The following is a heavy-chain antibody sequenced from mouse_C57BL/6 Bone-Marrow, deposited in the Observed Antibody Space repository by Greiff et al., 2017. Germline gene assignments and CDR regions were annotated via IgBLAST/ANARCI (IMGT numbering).Heavy chain of an antibody. V-gene: IGHV1-76*01. CDR3: ARGLDYDGDAMDY. D-gene: IGHD2-4*01. Sequence: QVQLKESGAELVRPGASVKLSCKASGYTFTDYYINWVKQRPGQGLEWIARIYPGSGNTYYNEKFKGKATLTAEKSSSTAYMQLSSLTSEDSAVYFCARGLDYDGDAMDYWGQGTSVTVSS. CDR1: GYTFTDYY. CDR2: IYPGSGNT. J-gene: IGHJ4*01.